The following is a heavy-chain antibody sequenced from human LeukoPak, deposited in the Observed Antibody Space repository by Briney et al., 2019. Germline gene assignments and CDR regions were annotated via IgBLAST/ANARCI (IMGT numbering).Heavy chain of an antibody. CDR2: IYTSGST. Sequence: PSQTLSLTCTVSGGSISSGSYYWSWIRQPAGKGLEWIGRIYTSGSTNYNPSLKSRVTISVDTSKNQFSLKLSSVTGADTAVYYCARHEFGRDRYCSGGSCPAHGYWFDPWGQGTLVTVSS. CDR3: ARHEFGRDRYCSGGSCPAHGYWFDP. J-gene: IGHJ5*02. D-gene: IGHD2-15*01. V-gene: IGHV4-61*02. CDR1: GGSISSGSYY.